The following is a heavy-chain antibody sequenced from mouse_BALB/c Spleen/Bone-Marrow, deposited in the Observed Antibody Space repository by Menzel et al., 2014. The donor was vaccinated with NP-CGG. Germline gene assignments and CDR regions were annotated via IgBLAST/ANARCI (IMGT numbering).Heavy chain of an antibody. CDR2: ISSGGGST. CDR1: GFAFSSYD. D-gene: IGHD2-14*01. J-gene: IGHJ2*01. Sequence: DVKLVESGGGLVKPGGSLKLSCAASGFAFSSYDMSWVRQAPEKRLEWVAYISSGGGSTYYPDTVKGRFTISRDNAKNTLYLQMSSLKSEDTAMYYCARKVRYFDYWGQGTTLTASS. CDR3: ARKVRYFDY. V-gene: IGHV5-12-1*01.